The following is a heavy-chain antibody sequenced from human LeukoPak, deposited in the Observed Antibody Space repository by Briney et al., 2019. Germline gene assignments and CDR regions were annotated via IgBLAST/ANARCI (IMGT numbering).Heavy chain of an antibody. CDR3: ARRREVVTDLGY. CDR1: GRSFSGYY. Sequence: NASETLSLTCAVYGRSFSGYYWSWIRQPPGKGLEWIGEINNSGSTNYNPSLKSRVTISLDTSKNQFSLKLSSVTAADTAVYYCARRREVVTDLGYWGQGTLVTVSS. D-gene: IGHD2-21*02. CDR2: INNSGST. J-gene: IGHJ4*02. V-gene: IGHV4-34*01.